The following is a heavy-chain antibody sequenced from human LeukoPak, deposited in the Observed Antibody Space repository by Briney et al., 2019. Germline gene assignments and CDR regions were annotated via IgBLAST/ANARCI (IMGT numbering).Heavy chain of an antibody. Sequence: SETLSLTCTVSGGSISSYYWSWIRQPPGKGLEWIGHIYYSGSTNYNPSLKSRVTMSVDTSKNQFSLRLSSATAADTAVYYCARNDWTYGGYFDYWGQGTLVTVSS. CDR3: ARNDWTYGGYFDY. CDR1: GGSISSYY. CDR2: IYYSGST. J-gene: IGHJ4*02. D-gene: IGHD1-7*01. V-gene: IGHV4-59*01.